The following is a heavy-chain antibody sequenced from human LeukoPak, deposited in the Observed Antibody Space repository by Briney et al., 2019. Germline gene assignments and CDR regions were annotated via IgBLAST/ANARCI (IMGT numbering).Heavy chain of an antibody. CDR2: INPSGGST. J-gene: IGHJ4*02. D-gene: IGHD6-19*01. CDR1: GYTFTSYY. Sequence: ASVKVSCKASGYTFTSYYMHWVRQAPGQGLEWMGIINPSGGSTSYAQKFQGRVTMTEDTSTDTAYMELSSLRSEDTAVYYCATIGYSSGLSGDYWGQGTLVTVSS. CDR3: ATIGYSSGLSGDY. V-gene: IGHV1-46*01.